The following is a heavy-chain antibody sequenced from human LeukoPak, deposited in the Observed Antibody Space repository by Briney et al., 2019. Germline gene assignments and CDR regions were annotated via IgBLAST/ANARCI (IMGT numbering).Heavy chain of an antibody. Sequence: GGSLRLPCAASGFTFSSYSMNWVHQAPGKGLEWVSSISSSSSYIYYADSVKGRFTISRDNAKNSLYLQMNSLRAEDTAVYYCARERVTSYYPSRDFDYWGQGTLVTVSS. CDR2: ISSSSSYI. CDR1: GFTFSSYS. J-gene: IGHJ4*02. V-gene: IGHV3-21*01. D-gene: IGHD3-9*01. CDR3: ARERVTSYYPSRDFDY.